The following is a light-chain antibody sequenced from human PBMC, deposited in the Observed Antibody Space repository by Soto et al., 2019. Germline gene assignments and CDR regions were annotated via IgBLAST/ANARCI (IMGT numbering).Light chain of an antibody. CDR3: QQYGSSLIT. J-gene: IGKJ5*01. Sequence: EIVLTQSPGTLSLSPGERATLSCRASQSVSSSYLAWYQQKPGQAPRLLIYGASSRATGIPDRFSGSGSGTDFTLTISRLEPEDLAVYYCQQYGSSLITFGQGTRWEIK. CDR2: GAS. CDR1: QSVSSSY. V-gene: IGKV3-20*01.